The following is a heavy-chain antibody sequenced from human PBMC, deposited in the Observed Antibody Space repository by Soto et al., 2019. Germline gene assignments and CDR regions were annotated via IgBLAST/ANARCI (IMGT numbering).Heavy chain of an antibody. V-gene: IGHV4-39*01. Sequence: SETLSLTCTVSGDSISSSNSHWGWTRQPPGKGLEYIGSVYYGGAIFYSGNIYYNPSLKSRVTISVDTSKNQFSLRLSSVTAADAGVYYCVRYDRINMKPYSPEGFHIWGQGTMVTVSS. J-gene: IGHJ3*02. CDR3: VRYDRINMKPYSPEGFHI. CDR1: GDSISSSNSH. CDR2: VYYGGAIFYSGNI. D-gene: IGHD3-3*02.